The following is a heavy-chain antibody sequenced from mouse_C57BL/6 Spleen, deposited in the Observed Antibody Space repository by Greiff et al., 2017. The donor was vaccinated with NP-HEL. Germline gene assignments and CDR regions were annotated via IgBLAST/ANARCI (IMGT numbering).Heavy chain of an antibody. D-gene: IGHD2-1*01. CDR2: ISYDGSN. J-gene: IGHJ2*01. Sequence: DVQLQESGPGLVKPSQSLSLTCSVTGYSITSGYYWNWIRQFPGNKLEWMGYISYDGSNNYNPSLKNRISITRDTSKHQFFLKLNSVTTEDTATYYCARDNYGNFDYWGQGTTLTVSS. V-gene: IGHV3-6*01. CDR1: GYSITSGYY. CDR3: ARDNYGNFDY.